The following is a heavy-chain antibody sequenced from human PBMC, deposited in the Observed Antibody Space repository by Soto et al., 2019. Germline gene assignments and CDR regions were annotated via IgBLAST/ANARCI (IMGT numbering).Heavy chain of an antibody. J-gene: IGHJ6*02. CDR3: ARDHYVYDILTGYGYYYGMDV. CDR2: IYYSGST. Sequence: QVQLQESGPGLVKPSQTLSLTCTVSGGSISSGDYYWSWIRQPPGKGLEWIGYIYYSGSTYYNPSLQSRFTISVDTSKNQLSLKLSSVTAADTAVYYCARDHYVYDILTGYGYYYGMDVWGQGTTVTVSS. CDR1: GGSISSGDYY. D-gene: IGHD3-9*01. V-gene: IGHV4-30-4*01.